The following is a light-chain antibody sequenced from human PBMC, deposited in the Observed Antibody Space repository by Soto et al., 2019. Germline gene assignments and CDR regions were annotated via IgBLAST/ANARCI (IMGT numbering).Light chain of an antibody. CDR1: QSISPW. J-gene: IGKJ1*01. CDR2: DAS. V-gene: IGKV1-5*01. CDR3: LQYHTHRP. Sequence: DIQMTQSPSTLSASVGDRVTIACRASQSISPWLAWYQQKPGKAPKLLIFDASNLESGVPSRFSGSGSGTEFTLNISRLQPDDFATYYCLQYHTHRPFGQGTKVDIX.